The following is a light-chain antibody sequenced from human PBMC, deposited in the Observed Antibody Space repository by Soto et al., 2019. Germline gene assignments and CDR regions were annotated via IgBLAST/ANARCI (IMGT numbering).Light chain of an antibody. CDR1: QSVDSNS. CDR3: QQYATYPT. V-gene: IGKV3-20*01. CDR2: GAS. J-gene: IGKJ4*01. Sequence: EIVLTQSPGTLSLSPGERATLSCRASQSVDSNSLAWYQHKPGQAPRLLIYGASSRAPGISDRYSGRGSGTDFTLTINRLEPEDFAVYYCQQYATYPTFGGGTRLEIK.